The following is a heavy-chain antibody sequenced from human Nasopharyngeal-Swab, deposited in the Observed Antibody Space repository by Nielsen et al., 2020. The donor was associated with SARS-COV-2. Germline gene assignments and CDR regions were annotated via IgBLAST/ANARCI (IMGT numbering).Heavy chain of an antibody. Sequence: GESLKISCAASGFRFSAHYMDWVRQAPGKGLEWVSTINNRGDDTHYVDSVRGRFTVSRDNSKNTLYLQMNSLRGEDTAIYYCVKDLAYDEVSWGQGTLVTVSS. J-gene: IGHJ5*02. V-gene: IGHV3-23*01. CDR1: GFRFSAHY. D-gene: IGHD5-12*01. CDR2: INNRGDDT. CDR3: VKDLAYDEVS.